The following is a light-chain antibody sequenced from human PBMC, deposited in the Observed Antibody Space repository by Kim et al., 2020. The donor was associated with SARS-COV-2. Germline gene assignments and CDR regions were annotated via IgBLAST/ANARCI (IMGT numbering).Light chain of an antibody. J-gene: IGLJ2*01. CDR3: SSYAGRSVV. V-gene: IGLV2-11*03. Sequence: PVQSVTISCTGTNNDVGGYKFGSWYQQHPGKVPKLIIYDVKTRASGVPDRFSASKSGNTASLTISGLQPDDEADYYCSSYAGRSVVFGGGTQLTVL. CDR2: DVK. CDR1: NNDVGGYKF.